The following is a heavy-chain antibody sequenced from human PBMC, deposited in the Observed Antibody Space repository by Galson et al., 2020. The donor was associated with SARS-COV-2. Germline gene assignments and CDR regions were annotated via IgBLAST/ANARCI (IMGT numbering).Heavy chain of an antibody. J-gene: IGHJ6*02. CDR2: ISAYNGNT. CDR3: ASPIAARPGNSIYGMDV. CDR1: GYTFTSYG. Sequence: ASVKVSCKASGYTFTSYGISWVRQAPGQGLEWMGWISAYNGNTNYAQKLQGRVTMTTDTSTSTAYMELRSLRSDDTAVYYCASPIAARPGNSIYGMDVWGQGTTVTVSS. D-gene: IGHD6-6*01. V-gene: IGHV1-18*04.